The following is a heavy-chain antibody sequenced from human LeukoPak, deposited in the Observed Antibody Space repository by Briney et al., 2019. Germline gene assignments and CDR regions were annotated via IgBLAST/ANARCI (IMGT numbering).Heavy chain of an antibody. V-gene: IGHV4-59*01. J-gene: IGHJ4*02. CDR3: AREEEDCSSTSCYTKFDY. CDR2: IYYSGST. Sequence: SETLSLTCTVSGGSTSSYYWSWIRQPPGKGLEWIGYIYYSGSTNYNPSLKSRVTISVDTSKNQFSLKLSSVTAADTAVYYCAREEEDCSSTSCYTKFDYWGQGTLVTVSS. D-gene: IGHD2-2*02. CDR1: GGSTSSYY.